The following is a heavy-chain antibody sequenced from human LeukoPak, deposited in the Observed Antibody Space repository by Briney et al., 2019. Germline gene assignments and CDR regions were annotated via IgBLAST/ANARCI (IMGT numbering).Heavy chain of an antibody. Sequence: ASVKVSCKASGYTFTGYYMHWVRQAPGQGLEWMGWINPNSGGTNYAQKLQGRVTMTRDTSISTAYMELSRLRSDDTAVYYCARDGAIAAAGIRGMDVWGQGTTVTVSS. CDR2: INPNSGGT. V-gene: IGHV1-2*02. J-gene: IGHJ6*02. CDR1: GYTFTGYY. D-gene: IGHD6-13*01. CDR3: ARDGAIAAAGIRGMDV.